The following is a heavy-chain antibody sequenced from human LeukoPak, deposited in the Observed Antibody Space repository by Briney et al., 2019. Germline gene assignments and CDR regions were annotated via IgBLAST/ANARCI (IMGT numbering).Heavy chain of an antibody. D-gene: IGHD6-6*01. CDR2: ISSSSSYI. Sequence: GGSLRLSCAASGFTFSSYSMNWVHQAPGKGLEWVSSISSSSSYIYYADSVKGRFTISRDNAKNSLYLQMNSLRAEDTAVYYCARDRQLAGPNYFDYWGQGTLVTVSS. CDR1: GFTFSSYS. J-gene: IGHJ4*02. CDR3: ARDRQLAGPNYFDY. V-gene: IGHV3-21*01.